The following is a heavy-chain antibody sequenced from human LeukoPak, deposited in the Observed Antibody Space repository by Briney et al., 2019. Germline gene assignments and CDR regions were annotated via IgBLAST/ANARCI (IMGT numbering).Heavy chain of an antibody. V-gene: IGHV4-59*08. D-gene: IGHD6-13*01. Sequence: PSETLSLTCSVSGGSISTYYWSWIRQPPGKGLEWIGYIYYSGSTSYNPSLKSRVTISVDTSKNQFSLDLSSVTAADTAVYYCARHGIVDSSRKYYFDYWGQGTLVTVSS. CDR1: GGSISTYY. CDR3: ARHGIVDSSRKYYFDY. J-gene: IGHJ4*02. CDR2: IYYSGST.